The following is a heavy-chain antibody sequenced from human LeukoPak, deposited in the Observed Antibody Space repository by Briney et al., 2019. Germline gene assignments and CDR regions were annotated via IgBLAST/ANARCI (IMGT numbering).Heavy chain of an antibody. D-gene: IGHD6-13*01. CDR3: ARVGGGSSWYEH. V-gene: IGHV1-69*05. CDR2: IIPIFGTA. J-gene: IGHJ5*02. CDR1: GGTFSSYA. Sequence: ASVKVSCKASGGTFSSYAISWVRQAPGQGLEWMGGIIPIFGTANYAQKFQGRVTITTDESTSTAYMELSSLRSEDTAVYYCARVGGGSSWYEHWGQGTLVTVSS.